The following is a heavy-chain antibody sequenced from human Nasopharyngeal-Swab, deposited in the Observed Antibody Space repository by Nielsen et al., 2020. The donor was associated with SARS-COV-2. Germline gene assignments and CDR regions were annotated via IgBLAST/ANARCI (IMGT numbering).Heavy chain of an antibody. Sequence: SETLSLTCAVYGGSFSGYHWSWIRQPPGKGLEWIGEINHSGSTNYNPSLKSRVTISVDTSKNQFSLKLSPVTAADTAVYYCARGGSSSWYYYYYGMDVWGQGTTVTVSS. J-gene: IGHJ6*02. V-gene: IGHV4-34*01. CDR1: GGSFSGYH. D-gene: IGHD6-13*01. CDR2: INHSGST. CDR3: ARGGSSSWYYYYYGMDV.